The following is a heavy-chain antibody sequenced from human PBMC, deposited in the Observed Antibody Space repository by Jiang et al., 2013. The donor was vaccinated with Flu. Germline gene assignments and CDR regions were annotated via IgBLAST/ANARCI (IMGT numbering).Heavy chain of an antibody. CDR2: YDGNT. V-gene: IGHV1-18*01. J-gene: IGHJ4*02. CDR3: ARATVTTGNDY. D-gene: IGHD4-17*01. Sequence: YDGNTNYAQKYQGRVTMTTDTSTSTAYMELRSLRSDDTAVYFCARATVTTGNDYWGQGTLVTVSS.